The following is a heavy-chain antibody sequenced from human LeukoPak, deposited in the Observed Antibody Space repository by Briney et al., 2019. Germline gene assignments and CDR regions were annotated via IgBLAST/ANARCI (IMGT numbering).Heavy chain of an antibody. CDR3: ARSTELYSRCFDY. V-gene: IGHV4-34*01. Sequence: SETLSLTCAVYGGSLSGYYWSWIRQPPGKGLEWIGEINHSGSTNYNPSLKSRVTISVDTSKNQFSLKLSSVTAADTAVYYCARSTELYSRCFDYWGQGTLVTVSS. D-gene: IGHD6-13*01. CDR2: INHSGST. CDR1: GGSLSGYY. J-gene: IGHJ4*02.